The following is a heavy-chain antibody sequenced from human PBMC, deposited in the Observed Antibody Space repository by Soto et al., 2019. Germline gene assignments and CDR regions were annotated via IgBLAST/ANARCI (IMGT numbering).Heavy chain of an antibody. J-gene: IGHJ4*02. CDR3: ARGVDYYDSCGMSFDY. D-gene: IGHD3-22*01. V-gene: IGHV3-48*02. Sequence: EVQLVESGGGLVQPGGSLRLSCAASGFTFSSYSMNWVRQAPGKGLEWVSYISSSSSTIYYADSVKGRFTISRDNAKNSLYLQMNSLRDEDTAVYYCARGVDYYDSCGMSFDYWGQGTLVTVSS. CDR2: ISSSSSTI. CDR1: GFTFSSYS.